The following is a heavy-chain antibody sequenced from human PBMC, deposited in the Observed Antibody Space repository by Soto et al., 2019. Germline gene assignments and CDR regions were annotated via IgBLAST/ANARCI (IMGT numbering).Heavy chain of an antibody. CDR1: GFTFSSYG. D-gene: IGHD1-26*01. V-gene: IGHV3-30*18. J-gene: IGHJ5*02. CDR3: ENSDWFDP. Sequence: QVQLVESGGGVVQPGRSLRLSCAASGFTFSSYGMHWVRQAPGKGLEWVAVISYDGSNKYYADSVKGRFTISRDNSKNTLYLQMNSLRAEDTAVYYCENSDWFDPWGQGTLVTVSS. CDR2: ISYDGSNK.